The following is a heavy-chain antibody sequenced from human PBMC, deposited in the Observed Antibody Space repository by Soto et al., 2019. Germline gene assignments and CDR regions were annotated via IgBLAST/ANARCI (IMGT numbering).Heavy chain of an antibody. V-gene: IGHV1-69*14. D-gene: IGHD5-12*01. J-gene: IGHJ4*02. CDR1: GDTFSGYS. CDR2: IIPLFGTT. Sequence: QVQLVQSGAEVKKPGSSVKVSCKASGDTFSGYSISWVRQAPGQGLEWMGGIIPLFGTTNYAQRFQDRVTSTADISTSTAYMELSSLKSADTAIYYSARDLGSGYDPGDYWGQGTLVIVSS. CDR3: ARDLGSGYDPGDY.